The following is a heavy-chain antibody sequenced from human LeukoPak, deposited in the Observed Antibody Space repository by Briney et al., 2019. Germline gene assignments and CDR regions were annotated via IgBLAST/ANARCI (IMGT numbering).Heavy chain of an antibody. V-gene: IGHV1-69*04. CDR2: IIPILGIA. J-gene: IGHJ4*02. CDR3: ARAINSVLMALHFDY. Sequence: SVKVSCKASGGTFSSYAISWVRQAPGQGLEWMGRIIPILGIANYAQKFQGRVTITADKSTSTAYMELSSLRSEDTAVYYCARAINSVLMALHFDYWGQGTLVTVSS. D-gene: IGHD2-8*01. CDR1: GGTFSSYA.